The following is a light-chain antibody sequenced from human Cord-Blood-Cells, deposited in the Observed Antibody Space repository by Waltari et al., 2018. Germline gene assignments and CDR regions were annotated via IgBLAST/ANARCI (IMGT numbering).Light chain of an antibody. CDR2: GNS. Sequence: QSVLPQPPSVSGAPGQRVTISCTGRSSNLGAGYAVHWYQQLPGTAPQPLLYGNSNRPSGVPDRFSGSKSGTSASLAITGLQAEDEADYYCQSYDSSLRVFGGGTKLTVL. V-gene: IGLV1-40*01. J-gene: IGLJ3*02. CDR3: QSYDSSLRV. CDR1: SSNLGAGYA.